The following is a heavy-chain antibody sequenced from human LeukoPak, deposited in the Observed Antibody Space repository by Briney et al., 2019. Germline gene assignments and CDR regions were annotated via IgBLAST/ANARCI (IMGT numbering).Heavy chain of an antibody. J-gene: IGHJ4*02. V-gene: IGHV1-18*01. D-gene: IGHD1-1*01. Sequence: ASVKVSCKAPGYTFTSYGISWVRQAPGQGLEWMGWISAYNGNTNYAQKLQGRVTMTTDTSTSTAYMELRSLRSDDTAVYYCASHWDDGSPEPNRTFDYWGQGTLVTVSS. CDR3: ASHWDDGSPEPNRTFDY. CDR2: ISAYNGNT. CDR1: GYTFTSYG.